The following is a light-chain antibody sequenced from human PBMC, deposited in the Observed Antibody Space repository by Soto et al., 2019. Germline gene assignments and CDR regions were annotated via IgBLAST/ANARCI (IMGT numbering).Light chain of an antibody. CDR3: CSYATGTTSVV. CDR1: SSDVGSYKF. J-gene: IGLJ2*01. V-gene: IGLV2-23*01. Sequence: QSVLTQPASVSGSPGQSITISCTGTSSDVGSYKFVSWYQQHPGKVPKLMIYEDSKRPSGVSNRFSGSKSGNTASLTISGLQAEDEADYYCCSYATGTTSVVFGGGTQLTVL. CDR2: EDS.